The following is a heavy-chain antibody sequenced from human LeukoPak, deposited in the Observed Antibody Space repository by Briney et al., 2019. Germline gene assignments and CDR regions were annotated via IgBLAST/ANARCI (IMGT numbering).Heavy chain of an antibody. J-gene: IGHJ4*02. CDR3: ANRYYYESSGYYGHFEY. V-gene: IGHV4-34*01. CDR2: INHSGST. CDR1: GGSFSGYY. Sequence: SETLSLTCAVYGGSFSGYYWSWIRQPPGKGLEWIGEINHSGSTNYNPSLKSRVTISVDTSKNQFSLKLSSVTAADTAVYYCANRYYYESSGYYGHFEYCGPGTLVTVSS. D-gene: IGHD3-22*01.